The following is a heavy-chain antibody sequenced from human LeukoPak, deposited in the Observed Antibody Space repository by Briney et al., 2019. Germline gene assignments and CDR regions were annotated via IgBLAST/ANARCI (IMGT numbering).Heavy chain of an antibody. CDR2: IANDGKDK. CDR1: GFTSSTYP. V-gene: IGHV3-30*04. Sequence: GRSLRLSCAASGFTSSTYPMHWVRQAPGKGMEWVAVIANDGKDKHYADSVKGRFTISRDNSKNTLYLQMNSLRGEDTAVYHCARDRKYGAAVYDFDYWGQGTRVTVSS. D-gene: IGHD4-17*01. CDR3: ARDRKYGAAVYDFDY. J-gene: IGHJ4*02.